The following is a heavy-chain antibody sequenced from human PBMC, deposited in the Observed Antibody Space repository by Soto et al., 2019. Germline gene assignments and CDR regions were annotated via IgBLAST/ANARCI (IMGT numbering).Heavy chain of an antibody. CDR1: GGSVSSGSYY. V-gene: IGHV4-61*01. J-gene: IGHJ3*01. CDR2: IYYSGST. D-gene: IGHD6-19*01. Sequence: QVQLQESGPGLVKPSETLSLTCTVSGGSVSSGSYYWSWIRQPPGKGLEWIGYIYYSGSTNYNPSLKSRVTISVDTSKNQSSLKLSSVTAADTAVYYCASAGYSSGWFLSPRWGQGTMVTVSS. CDR3: ASAGYSSGWFLSPR.